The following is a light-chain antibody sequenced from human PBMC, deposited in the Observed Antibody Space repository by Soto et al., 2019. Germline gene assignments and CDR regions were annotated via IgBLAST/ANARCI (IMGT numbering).Light chain of an antibody. V-gene: IGKV3-20*01. CDR2: GAF. J-gene: IGKJ5*01. Sequence: EIVLTQSPGTLSLSPGERATLSCRASQSVDASYLTWYQQTPGQAPRLLISGAFNRATGIPDRFSGSGSGTDFTLTISRLEPEDFAVYYCQQYDTSGVTFGQGTRLDIK. CDR1: QSVDASY. CDR3: QQYDTSGVT.